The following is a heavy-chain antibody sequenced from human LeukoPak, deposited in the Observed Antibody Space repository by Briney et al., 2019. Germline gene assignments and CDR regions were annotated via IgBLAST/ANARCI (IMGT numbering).Heavy chain of an antibody. CDR2: IYPSGST. CDR3: ARRVNYGDYFDY. Sequence: PSETLSLTCTVSGASISNYYWSWIRQPAGKGLEWIGRIYPSGSTNYNPSLKSRVTMSVDTSKNQFSLKLRSVTAADTAVYYCARRVNYGDYFDYWGQGTLVTVSS. V-gene: IGHV4-4*07. CDR1: GASISNYY. J-gene: IGHJ4*02. D-gene: IGHD4-17*01.